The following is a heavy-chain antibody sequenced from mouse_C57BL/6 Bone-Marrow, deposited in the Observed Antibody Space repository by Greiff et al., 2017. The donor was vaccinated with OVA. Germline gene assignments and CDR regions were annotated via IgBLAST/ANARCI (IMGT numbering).Heavy chain of an antibody. CDR2: ISSGSSTI. J-gene: IGHJ1*03. Sequence: KVVEWVAYISSGSSTIYYADTVKGRFTISRDNAKNTLFLQMTSLRSEDTAMYYCASTIYYGKGDWYFDVWGTGTTVTVSS. D-gene: IGHD1-1*01. V-gene: IGHV5-17*01. CDR3: ASTIYYGKGDWYFDV.